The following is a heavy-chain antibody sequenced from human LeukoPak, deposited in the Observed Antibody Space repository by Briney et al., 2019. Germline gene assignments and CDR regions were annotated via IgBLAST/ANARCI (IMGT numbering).Heavy chain of an antibody. CDR3: ARSPRVRGVIITGDAFDI. V-gene: IGHV3-33*01. CDR1: GFTFSSYG. CDR2: IWYDGSNK. J-gene: IGHJ3*02. D-gene: IGHD3-10*01. Sequence: GGSLRLSCSAPGFTFSSYGMHWVPQAPAKGLEWVAVIWYDGSNKYYADSVKDRLTISRDNSKNTLYLQMNSLRAEDTAVYYCARSPRVRGVIITGDAFDIWGQGTMVTVSS.